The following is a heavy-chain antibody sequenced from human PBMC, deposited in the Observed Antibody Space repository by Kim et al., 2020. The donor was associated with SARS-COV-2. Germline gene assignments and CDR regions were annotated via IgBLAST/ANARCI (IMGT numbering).Heavy chain of an antibody. Sequence: GGSLRLSCAASGFTFSDYYMSWIRQAPGKGLEWVSYISSSGSTIYYADSVKGRFTISRDNAKNSLYLQMNSLRAQDTAVYYCAREGYVNIVVVPAAAFYGIDPWGQRTTVTGSA. D-gene: IGHD2-2*01. CDR1: GFTFSDYY. V-gene: IGHV3-11*01. CDR3: AREGYVNIVVVPAAAFYGIDP. CDR2: ISSSGSTI. J-gene: IGHJ6*01.